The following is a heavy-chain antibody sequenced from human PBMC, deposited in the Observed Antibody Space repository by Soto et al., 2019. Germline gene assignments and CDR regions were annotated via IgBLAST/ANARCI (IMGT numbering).Heavy chain of an antibody. Sequence: GASMKVSCKASGYTFTSYGISWVRQAPGQGLEWMGWISAYNGNTNYAQKLQGRVTMTTDTSTSTAYMELRSLRSDDTAVYYCARGSRVWQVYGMDVWGQGTTVTVSS. V-gene: IGHV1-18*01. CDR3: ARGSRVWQVYGMDV. CDR2: ISAYNGNT. CDR1: GYTFTSYG. J-gene: IGHJ6*02.